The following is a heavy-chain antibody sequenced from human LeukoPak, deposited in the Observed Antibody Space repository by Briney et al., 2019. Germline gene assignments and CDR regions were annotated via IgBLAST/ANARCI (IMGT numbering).Heavy chain of an antibody. J-gene: IGHJ4*02. D-gene: IGHD6-19*01. Sequence: GESLKISCKGSGYIFTSYWIGWVRQMPGKGLEWMGIIYPGDSDTRYSPSFQGQVTISADKSISTAYLQWSSLKASDTAMYYCARPPSPYIVAGISWGQGTLVTVSS. V-gene: IGHV5-51*01. CDR2: IYPGDSDT. CDR3: ARPPSPYIVAGIS. CDR1: GYIFTSYW.